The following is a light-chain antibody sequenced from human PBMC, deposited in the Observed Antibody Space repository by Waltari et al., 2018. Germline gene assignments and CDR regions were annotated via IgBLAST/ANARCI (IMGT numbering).Light chain of an antibody. CDR1: QPIRTTY. V-gene: IGKV3-20*01. J-gene: IGKJ4*01. Sequence: EIVLTPSPGTLSLSRGEGATLSCRTSQPIRTTYLAWYQQKPGQAPTLLIYGASSRATGVPDRFTGSGSGTDFSLTISSLEPEDFATYYCQQYDISPLTFGGGTKVEIK. CDR3: QQYDISPLT. CDR2: GAS.